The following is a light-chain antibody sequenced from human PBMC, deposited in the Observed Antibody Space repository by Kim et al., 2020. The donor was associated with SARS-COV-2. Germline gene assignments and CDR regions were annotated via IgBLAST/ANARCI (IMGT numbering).Light chain of an antibody. CDR2: ATY. Sequence: DIQMTQSPSSVSASVGDTVTITCRASQGISRWLAWYQQKPEKAPKLLIYATYTLQSGVPSRFSGSGSGTEFTLTITYLQPEDSATYYCQQSNGFPLTFGGGTKVDI. CDR1: QGISRW. CDR3: QQSNGFPLT. V-gene: IGKV1D-12*01. J-gene: IGKJ4*01.